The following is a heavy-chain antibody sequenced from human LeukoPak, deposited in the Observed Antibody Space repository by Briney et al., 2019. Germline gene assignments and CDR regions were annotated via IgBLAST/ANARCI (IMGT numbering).Heavy chain of an antibody. D-gene: IGHD2-2*02. V-gene: IGHV3-48*04. Sequence: PGGSLRLSCAASGFTFSSYSMNWVRQAPGKGLEWVSYISSSSSTIYYADSVKGRFTISRDNAKNSLYLQMNSLRAEDTAVYYCARGGVVVVPAAIPDYWGQGTLVTVSS. CDR2: ISSSSSTI. CDR1: GFTFSSYS. CDR3: ARGGVVVVPAAIPDY. J-gene: IGHJ4*02.